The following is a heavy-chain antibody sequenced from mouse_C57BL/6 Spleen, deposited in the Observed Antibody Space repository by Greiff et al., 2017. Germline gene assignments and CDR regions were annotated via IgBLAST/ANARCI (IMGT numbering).Heavy chain of an antibody. CDR3: VRHYGSSWDYFDY. D-gene: IGHD1-1*01. V-gene: IGHV10-1*01. Sequence: EVKLVESGGGLVQPKGSLKLSCAASGFSFNTYAMNWVRQAPGKGLEWVARIRSKSNNYATYYADSVKDRFTISRDDSESMLYLQMNNLKTEDTAMYYCVRHYGSSWDYFDYWGQGTTLTVSS. J-gene: IGHJ2*01. CDR1: GFSFNTYA. CDR2: IRSKSNNYAT.